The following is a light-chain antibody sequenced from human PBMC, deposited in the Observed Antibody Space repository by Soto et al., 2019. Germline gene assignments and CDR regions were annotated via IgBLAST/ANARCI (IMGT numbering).Light chain of an antibody. CDR1: SSDVGGYNY. J-gene: IGLJ1*01. Sequence: QSVLAQPASVSGSPGQSITISCTGTSSDVGGYNYVSWYQQHPGKAPKLMIYDVSNRPSGVSNRFSGSKSANTASLTISGLQAEDEADYYCSSHTSSSTYYVFGNGTKLTVL. CDR2: DVS. CDR3: SSHTSSSTYYV. V-gene: IGLV2-14*01.